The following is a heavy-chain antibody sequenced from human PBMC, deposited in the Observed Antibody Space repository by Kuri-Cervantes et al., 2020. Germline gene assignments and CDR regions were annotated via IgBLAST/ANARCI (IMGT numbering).Heavy chain of an antibody. J-gene: IGHJ6*03. CDR2: ITRTSGLR. CDR3: ARYEGAAARRIYYYYMDV. V-gene: IGHV3-21*03. D-gene: IGHD1-26*01. CDR1: GFSFSDFN. Sequence: GSLKISCAASGFSFSDFNMNWVRQAPRKGLEWVSSITRTSGLRSYADSVKGRFTISRDNAKNSLYLQMNSLRAEDTAVYYCARYEGAAARRIYYYYMDVWGKGTTVTVSS.